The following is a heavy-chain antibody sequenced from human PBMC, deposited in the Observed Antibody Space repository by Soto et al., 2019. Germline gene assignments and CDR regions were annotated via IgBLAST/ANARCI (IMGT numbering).Heavy chain of an antibody. J-gene: IGHJ5*02. CDR1: GVSISSSNW. V-gene: IGHV4-4*02. CDR3: ARGSSTNWFDP. Sequence: SETLSLTCDVSGVSISSSNWWSWVRQPPGKGLEWIGEIYHSGSTNYNPSLRSRVTMSVDKSKNQFSLKLNSVTAADTAVYYCARGSSTNWFDPWGQGSLVTVSS. D-gene: IGHD1-1*01. CDR2: IYHSGST.